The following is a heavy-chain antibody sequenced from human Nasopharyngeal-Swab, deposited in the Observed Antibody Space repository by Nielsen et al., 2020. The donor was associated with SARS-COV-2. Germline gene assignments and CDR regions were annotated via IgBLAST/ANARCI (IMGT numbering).Heavy chain of an antibody. CDR1: GFTFSSYS. D-gene: IGHD2-2*01. CDR2: ISSSSSTI. CDR3: AREGCSSTSCYFFDY. V-gene: IGHV3-48*04. Sequence: GESLKISCAASGFTFSSYSMNWVRQAPGKGLEWVSYISSSSSTIYYADSVKGRFTISRDNAKNSLYLQMNSLRAEDTAVYYCAREGCSSTSCYFFDYWGQGTLVTVSS. J-gene: IGHJ4*02.